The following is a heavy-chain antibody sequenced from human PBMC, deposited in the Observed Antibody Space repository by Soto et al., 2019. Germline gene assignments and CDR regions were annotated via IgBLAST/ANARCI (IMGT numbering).Heavy chain of an antibody. CDR3: AREFGTEIESIYYGSGSYSY. Sequence: GGSLRLSCAASGFTFSSYSMNWVRQAPGKGLEWVSSISSSSSYIYYADSVKGRFTISRDNAKNSLYLQMNSLRAEDTAVYYCAREFGTEIESIYYGSGSYSYWGQGTLVTVSS. V-gene: IGHV3-21*01. CDR2: ISSSSSYI. D-gene: IGHD3-10*01. J-gene: IGHJ4*02. CDR1: GFTFSSYS.